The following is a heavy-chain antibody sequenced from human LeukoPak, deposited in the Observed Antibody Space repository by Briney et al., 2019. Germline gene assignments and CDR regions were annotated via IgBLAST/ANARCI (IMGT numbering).Heavy chain of an antibody. J-gene: IGHJ6*03. Sequence: SVKVSCKASGYSFSNYGISWVRQAPGQGLEWMGGIIPIFGTTNYAQKFQDRVTITADKSTSTAYMELSSLRSEDTAVYYCARVVGLTGYSSSWYSGYYYYMDVWGKGTTVTVSS. CDR1: GYSFSNYG. CDR2: IIPIFGTT. V-gene: IGHV1-69*06. D-gene: IGHD6-13*01. CDR3: ARVVGLTGYSSSWYSGYYYYMDV.